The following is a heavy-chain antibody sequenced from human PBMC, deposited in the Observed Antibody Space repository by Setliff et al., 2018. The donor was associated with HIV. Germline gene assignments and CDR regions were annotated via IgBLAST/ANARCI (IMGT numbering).Heavy chain of an antibody. CDR2: VHSTGNT. CDR3: AKSVDTTMDDYYYVDI. V-gene: IGHV4-31*02. Sequence: PSETLSLTCTVSGGSINSGHYYWSWIRQHPGKGLEWIGYVHSTGNTYYNPSLKSRPSISVDTSKSHFSLNLISVTAADTAVYYCAKSVDTTMDDYYYVDIWGTGTTVTVSS. J-gene: IGHJ6*03. D-gene: IGHD5-18*01. CDR1: GGSINSGHYY.